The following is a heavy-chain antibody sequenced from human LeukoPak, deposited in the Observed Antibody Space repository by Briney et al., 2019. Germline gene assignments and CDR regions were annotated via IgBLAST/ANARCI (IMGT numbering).Heavy chain of an antibody. CDR1: GGSISGSSYY. Sequence: TSETLSLTCTVSGGSISGSSYYWGWIRQPPGKGLEWIGNIYYSGNTYYNPSLRSRVTISVDTSKNPFSLKLSSVTAADTAVYYCARLGAYSGSGDYWGQGTLVTVSS. CDR2: IYYSGNT. D-gene: IGHD5-12*01. V-gene: IGHV4-39*01. CDR3: ARLGAYSGSGDY. J-gene: IGHJ4*02.